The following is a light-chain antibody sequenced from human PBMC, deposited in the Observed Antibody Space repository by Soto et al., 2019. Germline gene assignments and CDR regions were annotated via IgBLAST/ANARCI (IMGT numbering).Light chain of an antibody. CDR1: TSDVGGYNY. CDR3: GSYTGSITYV. J-gene: IGLJ1*01. Sequence: QSALTQPASVSGSLGQSITISCTGTTSDVGGYNYVSWYQQHPGKAPILMIYEVTNRPSGVSNRFSGSKSGNTASLTISGLQVEDAAEYYCGSYTGSITYVFGTGTKLTV. CDR2: EVT. V-gene: IGLV2-14*01.